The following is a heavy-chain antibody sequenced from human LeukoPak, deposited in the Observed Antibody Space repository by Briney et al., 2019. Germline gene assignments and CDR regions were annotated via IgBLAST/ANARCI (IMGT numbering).Heavy chain of an antibody. V-gene: IGHV4-59*01. Sequence: PSETLSLTCTVSGGSISSYSWSWLRQPPGKGLEWVGYIDYSGSTNYNPSLKSRVTISVDTSKNQFSLKLSSVTAADTAVYYCARETYYYDSSGLRLPDAFDIWGQGTMVTVSS. CDR2: IDYSGST. D-gene: IGHD3-22*01. CDR1: GGSISSYS. CDR3: ARETYYYDSSGLRLPDAFDI. J-gene: IGHJ3*02.